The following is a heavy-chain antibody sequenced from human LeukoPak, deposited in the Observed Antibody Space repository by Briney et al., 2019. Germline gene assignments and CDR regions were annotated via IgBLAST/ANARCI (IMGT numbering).Heavy chain of an antibody. J-gene: IGHJ6*02. D-gene: IGHD5-12*01. V-gene: IGHV3-13*04. Sequence: GGSLRLSCAASGFTFGSYDMHWVRQSTGKGLEWVSGIDTAGDTYYPGFVKGRFTISRENAKNSLYLQMDSLRAGDTAVYYCARVLGGDGYDFGYHGMDVWGQGTTVTVSS. CDR3: ARVLGGDGYDFGYHGMDV. CDR2: IDTAGDT. CDR1: GFTFGSYD.